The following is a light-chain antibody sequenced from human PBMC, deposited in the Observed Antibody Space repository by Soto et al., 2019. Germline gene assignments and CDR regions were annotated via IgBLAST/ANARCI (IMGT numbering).Light chain of an antibody. Sequence: DIQMTQSSSTLSASVGDRVTITCRASQRISSWLASYQQKAGKAPKLLIYKASSLESGVPSRFSGSGSGTEFTLTISSLQPDDFATYYCQQYNSYSRTFGQGTKVDIK. J-gene: IGKJ1*01. CDR1: QRISSW. CDR3: QQYNSYSRT. V-gene: IGKV1-5*03. CDR2: KAS.